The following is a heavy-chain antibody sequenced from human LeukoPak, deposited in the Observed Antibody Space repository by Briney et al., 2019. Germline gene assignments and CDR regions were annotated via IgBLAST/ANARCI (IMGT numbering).Heavy chain of an antibody. V-gene: IGHV3-48*04. Sequence: QSGGSLRLSCAASGFTFSGYSMNWVRQAPGKGLEWLSYISSPSSTIYYADSVRGRFTISRDNAQNSLYLQMNSLRAEDAAIYYCARAYLLPSIPYWYFDLWGRGTLVTVSS. CDR2: ISSPSSTI. J-gene: IGHJ2*01. D-gene: IGHD2-21*01. CDR3: ARAYLLPSIPYWYFDL. CDR1: GFTFSGYS.